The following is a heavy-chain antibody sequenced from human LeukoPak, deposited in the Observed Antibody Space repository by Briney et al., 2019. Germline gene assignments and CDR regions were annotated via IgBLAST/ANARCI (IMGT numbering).Heavy chain of an antibody. V-gene: IGHV3-7*04. Sequence: GGSLRLSRAASGFTLSRYWMSWVRQAPRKGLEWVANIKHDGSEKYYVDSVKGRFTISRDNAKNSLYLQMNSLRGEDTAVYYCARDRDYYNYFEYWGQGTLVTVSS. J-gene: IGHJ4*02. CDR2: IKHDGSEK. D-gene: IGHD3-10*01. CDR3: ARDRDYYNYFEY. CDR1: GFTLSRYW.